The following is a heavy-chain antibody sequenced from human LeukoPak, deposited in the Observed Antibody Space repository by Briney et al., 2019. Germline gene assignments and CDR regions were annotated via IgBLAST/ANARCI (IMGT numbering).Heavy chain of an antibody. J-gene: IGHJ4*02. D-gene: IGHD3-22*01. CDR2: ISGSGGST. CDR1: GFTFSSYA. V-gene: IGHV3-23*01. CDR3: AKDRAYYYDSSGYYLDY. Sequence: PGGSLRLSCAASGFTFSSYAMSWVRQAPGKGLEWVSAISGSGGSTYYADSVKGRFTISRDQSKNTLYLQMNILRAEDTAVYYCAKDRAYYYDSSGYYLDYWGQGTLVTVSS.